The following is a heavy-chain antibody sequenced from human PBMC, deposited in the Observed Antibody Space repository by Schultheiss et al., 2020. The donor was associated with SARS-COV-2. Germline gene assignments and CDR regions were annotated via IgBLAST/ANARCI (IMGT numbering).Heavy chain of an antibody. CDR1: GGTFSSYA. J-gene: IGHJ4*02. CDR2: IIPIFGTA. CDR3: ATGGYYFDY. Sequence: SVKVSCKASGGTFSSYAISWVRQAPGQGLEWMGGIIPIFGTANYAQKLQGRVTMNTDTSTSTAYMELRSLRSDDTAVYYCATGGYYFDYWGQGTLVTVSS. V-gene: IGHV1-69*05. D-gene: IGHD3-16*01.